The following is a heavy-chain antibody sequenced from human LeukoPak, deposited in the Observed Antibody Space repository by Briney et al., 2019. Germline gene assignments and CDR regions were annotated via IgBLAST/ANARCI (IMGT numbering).Heavy chain of an antibody. Sequence: LKISCNGSGSFITSYWISWVRQMGGKGLERMGRIDPSDSYTNYSPSFQGHVTISADKSISTAYLQWSSLKASDTAMYYCARHAYSSSPFDYWGQGTLVTVSS. D-gene: IGHD6-13*01. CDR3: ARHAYSSSPFDY. V-gene: IGHV5-10-1*01. CDR2: IDPSDSYT. J-gene: IGHJ4*02. CDR1: GSFITSYW.